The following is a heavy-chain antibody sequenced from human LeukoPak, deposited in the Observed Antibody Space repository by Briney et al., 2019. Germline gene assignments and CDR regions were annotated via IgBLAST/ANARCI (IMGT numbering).Heavy chain of an antibody. CDR1: GFTFSSYE. J-gene: IGHJ4*02. CDR3: AREVVTAIDY. V-gene: IGHV3-48*03. CDR2: ISSSGSVI. D-gene: IGHD2-21*02. Sequence: GGSLRLSCAASGFTFSSYEMNWVRQAPGKGLEWVSYISSSGSVIKYADSVKGRFTISRDNAKNSLYLQMNSLRAEDTAVYYCAREVVTAIDYWGQGTLVTVSS.